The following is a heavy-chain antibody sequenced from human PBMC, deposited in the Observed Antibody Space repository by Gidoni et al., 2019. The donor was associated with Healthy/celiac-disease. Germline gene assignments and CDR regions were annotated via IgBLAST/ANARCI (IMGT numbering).Heavy chain of an antibody. CDR3: ARPGVTTAN. Sequence: QLQLHESGPGLVQPSETLSLTCTVSGGSISSSSYYWGWIRQHPGKGLEWIGSIYYSGSTYYNPSLKSRVTISVETSKNQFSLKLSSVTAADTAVYYCARPGVTTANWGQGTLVTVSS. D-gene: IGHD4-17*01. CDR1: GGSISSSSYY. V-gene: IGHV4-39*01. J-gene: IGHJ4*02. CDR2: IYYSGST.